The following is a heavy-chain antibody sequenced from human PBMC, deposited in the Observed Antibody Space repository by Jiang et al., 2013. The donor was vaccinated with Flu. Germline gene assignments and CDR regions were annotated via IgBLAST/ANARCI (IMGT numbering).Heavy chain of an antibody. D-gene: IGHD6-13*01. CDR1: GYNFTSYW. CDR3: ARQGLSAATLLGDY. V-gene: IGHV5-10-1*01. J-gene: IGHJ4*02. CDR2: IDPSDSYT. Sequence: SLRISCKGSGYNFTSYWINWVRQMPGKGLEWMGRIDPSDSYTNFSPSFQGHVTISTDKSITTAYLQWNSLKASDTAVYYCARQGLSAATLLGDYWGQGTLVTVSS.